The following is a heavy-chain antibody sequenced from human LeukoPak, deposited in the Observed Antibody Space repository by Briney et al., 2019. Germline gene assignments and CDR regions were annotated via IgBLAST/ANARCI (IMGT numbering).Heavy chain of an antibody. CDR1: GYTFTSYY. CDR2: INPSGGST. Sequence: ASVKVSCKAPGYTFTSYYMHWVRQAPGQGLEWMGIINPSGGSTSYAQKFQGRVTMTRDTSTSTVYMELSSLRSEDTAVYYCAILRYSGYVDYWGQGTLVTVSS. V-gene: IGHV1-46*01. D-gene: IGHD5-12*01. CDR3: AILRYSGYVDY. J-gene: IGHJ4*02.